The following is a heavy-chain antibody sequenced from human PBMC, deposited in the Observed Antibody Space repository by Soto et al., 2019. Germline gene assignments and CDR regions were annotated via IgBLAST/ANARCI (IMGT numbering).Heavy chain of an antibody. J-gene: IGHJ3*02. V-gene: IGHV4-39*01. D-gene: IGHD2-15*01. Sequence: QLQLQESGPGLVKPSETLSLTCTVSGGSISSSSYYWGWIRQPPGKGLEWIGSIYYSGSTYYNPSLKSRVTISVDTSKNQFSLKLSSVTAADTAVYYCARHPDIVPGAFDIWGQGTMVTVSS. CDR2: IYYSGST. CDR1: GGSISSSSYY. CDR3: ARHPDIVPGAFDI.